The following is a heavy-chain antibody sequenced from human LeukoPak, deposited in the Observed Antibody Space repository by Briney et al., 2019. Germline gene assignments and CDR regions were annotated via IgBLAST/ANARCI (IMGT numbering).Heavy chain of an antibody. Sequence: SEPLSLTCTVSGGSISGYYWSWIRQPPGKGLEWIGYIYYSGSTNYNPSLKSRVTISVDTSKNQFFLKLSSVTAADAAVYYCARHPSTGSRIFDYWGQGTLVTVSS. CDR2: IYYSGST. V-gene: IGHV4-59*08. J-gene: IGHJ4*02. CDR3: ARHPSTGSRIFDY. D-gene: IGHD1-1*01. CDR1: GGSISGYY.